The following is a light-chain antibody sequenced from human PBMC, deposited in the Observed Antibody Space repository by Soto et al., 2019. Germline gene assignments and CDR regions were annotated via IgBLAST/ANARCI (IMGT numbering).Light chain of an antibody. V-gene: IGLV2-14*01. CDR1: SSDVGGYNY. CDR3: SSYTSNSTLYV. CDR2: DVS. J-gene: IGLJ1*01. Sequence: QSALTQPASVSGSPGQSITISCTGTSSDVGGYNYVSWYQQNPGKAPKLMISDVSNRPSGVSNRFSGSKSGNTASLTISGIQAEDEADYYCSSYTSNSTLYVFGTGTQLTVL.